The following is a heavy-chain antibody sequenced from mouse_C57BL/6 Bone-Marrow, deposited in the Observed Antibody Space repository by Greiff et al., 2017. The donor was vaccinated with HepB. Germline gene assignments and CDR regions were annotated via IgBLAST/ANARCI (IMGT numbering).Heavy chain of an antibody. D-gene: IGHD1-1*01. J-gene: IGHJ3*01. CDR2: ISDGGSYT. CDR3: ARDITTHSAY. V-gene: IGHV5-4*01. CDR1: GFTFSSYA. Sequence: EVQLVESGGGLVKPGGSLKLSCAASGFTFSSYAMSWVRQTPEKRLEWVATISDGGSYTYYPDNVKGRFTISRDNAKNNLYLQMNHLKSEDTAMYYCARDITTHSAYWGQGTLVTVSA.